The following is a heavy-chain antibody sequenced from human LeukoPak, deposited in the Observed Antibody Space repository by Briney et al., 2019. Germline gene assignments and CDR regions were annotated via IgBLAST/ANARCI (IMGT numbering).Heavy chain of an antibody. Sequence: SETLSLTCAVYGGSFSGYYWSWIHQPPGKGLEWIGEINHSGSTNYNPSLKSRVTISVDTSKNQFSLKLSSVTAADTAVYYGARARSIFRWFDPWGQGTLVTVSS. V-gene: IGHV4-34*01. CDR2: INHSGST. J-gene: IGHJ5*02. CDR1: GGSFSGYY. D-gene: IGHD3-3*02. CDR3: ARARSIFRWFDP.